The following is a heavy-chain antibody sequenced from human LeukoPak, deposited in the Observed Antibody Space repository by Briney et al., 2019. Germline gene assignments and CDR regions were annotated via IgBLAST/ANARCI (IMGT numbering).Heavy chain of an antibody. CDR1: GFTVSSNY. CDR2: IYSGGLT. J-gene: IGHJ3*02. Sequence: PGGSLRLSCAASGFTVSSNYMSWVRQAPGKGLEWVSVIYSGGLTYYADSVKGRFTISRDNSKNTLYLQMNSLRAEDTAVYYCARASGRIAAAGSDAFDIWGQGTMVTVSS. D-gene: IGHD6-13*01. CDR3: ARASGRIAAAGSDAFDI. V-gene: IGHV3-66*01.